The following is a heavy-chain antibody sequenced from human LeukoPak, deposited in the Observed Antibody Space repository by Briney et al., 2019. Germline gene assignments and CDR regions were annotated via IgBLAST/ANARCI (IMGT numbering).Heavy chain of an antibody. J-gene: IGHJ3*02. D-gene: IGHD3-22*01. CDR1: GGTFSSYA. V-gene: IGHV1-69*05. CDR3: ASIIETYYYDSSGYFNAFDI. Sequence: SVKVSCKASGGTFSSYAISWVRQAPGQGLEWMGRIIPIFGTANYAQKFQGRVTITTDESTSTAYMDLSSLRSEDTAVYYCASIIETYYYDSSGYFNAFDIWGQGTMVTVSS. CDR2: IIPIFGTA.